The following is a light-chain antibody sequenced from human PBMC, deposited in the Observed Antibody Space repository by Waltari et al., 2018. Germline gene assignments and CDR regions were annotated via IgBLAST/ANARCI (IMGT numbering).Light chain of an antibody. V-gene: IGLV2-8*01. Sequence: QSALTQPPSASGSPGQSVTISRTGTSSDVGRYDFVSWYQQHPGKVPKPIIYEVNRRPSGFPDRFSGSKSGNTASLTVSGLRAEDEADYYCSSYAGTNNLVFGGGTKLTVL. CDR2: EVN. CDR1: SSDVGRYDF. J-gene: IGLJ3*02. CDR3: SSYAGTNNLV.